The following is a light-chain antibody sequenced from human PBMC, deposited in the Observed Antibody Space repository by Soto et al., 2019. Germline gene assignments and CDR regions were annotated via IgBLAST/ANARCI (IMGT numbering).Light chain of an antibody. Sequence: DIPMTQSPSTLSASVGDRVTITCRASHSISSWLAWYQQKPGKAPKLLIYDASSLESGVPSRFSGSGSGTEFTLTISSLQPDDFATYYCQQYNSYSRTFGQGTKV. J-gene: IGKJ1*01. CDR1: HSISSW. CDR3: QQYNSYSRT. V-gene: IGKV1-5*01. CDR2: DAS.